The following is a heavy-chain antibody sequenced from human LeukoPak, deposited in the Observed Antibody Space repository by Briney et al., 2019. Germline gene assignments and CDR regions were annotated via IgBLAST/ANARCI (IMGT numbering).Heavy chain of an antibody. CDR1: GGSISSYY. Sequence: SETLSLTCTVSGGSISSYYWNWIRQPAGKGLEWIGRIYPSGNTNYNPSLKSRVTMSVDTSKNQFSLKLSSVTAADTAVYYCARDYDSSGYYYQYFDLWGRGTLVTVSS. D-gene: IGHD3-22*01. CDR3: ARDYDSSGYYYQYFDL. J-gene: IGHJ2*01. CDR2: IYPSGNT. V-gene: IGHV4-4*07.